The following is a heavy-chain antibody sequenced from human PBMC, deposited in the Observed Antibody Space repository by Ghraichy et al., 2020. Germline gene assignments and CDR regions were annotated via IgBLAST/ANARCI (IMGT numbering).Heavy chain of an antibody. Sequence: GGSLRLSCAASGFTFSSYWMSWVRRAPGKGLDWVANINRDGSGQEYVDSVKGRFTISRDNAKNSLFLQMSSLRAEDTAVYYCARDPYDTSAYGAFDIWGQGTMVTVSS. J-gene: IGHJ3*02. CDR2: INRDGSGQ. CDR3: ARDPYDTSAYGAFDI. V-gene: IGHV3-7*01. D-gene: IGHD3-22*01. CDR1: GFTFSSYW.